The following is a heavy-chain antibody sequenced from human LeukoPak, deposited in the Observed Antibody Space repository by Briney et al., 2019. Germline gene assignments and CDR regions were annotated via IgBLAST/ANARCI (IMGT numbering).Heavy chain of an antibody. CDR3: AKGYYYDSSGYLPTPDAFDI. Sequence: GGSLRLSCAASGFTFDDYAMHWVRQAPGKGLEWVSGISWNSGSIGYADSVKGRFTISRDNAKNSLYLQMNSLRAEDTALYYCAKGYYYDSSGYLPTPDAFDIWGQGTMVTVSS. D-gene: IGHD3-22*01. CDR2: ISWNSGSI. CDR1: GFTFDDYA. J-gene: IGHJ3*02. V-gene: IGHV3-9*01.